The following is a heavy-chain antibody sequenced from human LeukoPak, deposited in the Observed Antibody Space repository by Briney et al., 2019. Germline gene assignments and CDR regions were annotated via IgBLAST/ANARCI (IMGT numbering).Heavy chain of an antibody. Sequence: GGSLRLSCAASGFTVSSNYMNWVRQARGKGLEWVSVFYSVGSTYYADSVKGRFTISRDNSKNTLYLQMNSLRAEDTAVYYCARDSSYYGSGRPYWYFDLWGRGTLVTVSS. V-gene: IGHV3-66*01. CDR2: FYSVGST. CDR3: ARDSSYYGSGRPYWYFDL. D-gene: IGHD3-10*01. J-gene: IGHJ2*01. CDR1: GFTVSSNY.